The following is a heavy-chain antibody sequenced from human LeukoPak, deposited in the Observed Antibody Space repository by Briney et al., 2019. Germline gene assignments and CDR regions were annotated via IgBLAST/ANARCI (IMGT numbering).Heavy chain of an antibody. CDR3: VTFGGVIVPAKLDY. CDR1: GGSISSSSYY. Sequence: SETLSLTCTVSGGSISSSSYYWGWIRQPPGKGLEWIGSIYYSGSTYYNPSLKSRVTISVDTSKNQFSLKLSSVTAADTAVYYCVTFGGVIVPAKLDYWGQGTLVTVSS. CDR2: IYYSGST. D-gene: IGHD3-16*02. J-gene: IGHJ4*02. V-gene: IGHV4-39*01.